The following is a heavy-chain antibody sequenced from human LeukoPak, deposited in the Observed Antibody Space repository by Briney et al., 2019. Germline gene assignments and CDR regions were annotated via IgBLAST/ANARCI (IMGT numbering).Heavy chain of an antibody. D-gene: IGHD6-13*01. J-gene: IGHJ4*02. V-gene: IGHV3-21*06. Sequence: GGSLRLPCAASGFTFSSYSMNWVRQAPGKGLEWVSSISSSSYIYYADSMRGRFTISRDNAKNSLYLQMNSLKPEDTAVYYCARVAEAAAFDSWGQGTLVTVSS. CDR2: ISSSSYI. CDR3: ARVAEAAAFDS. CDR1: GFTFSSYS.